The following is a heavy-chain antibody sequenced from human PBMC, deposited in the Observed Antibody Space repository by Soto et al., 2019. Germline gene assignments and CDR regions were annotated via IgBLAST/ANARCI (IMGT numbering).Heavy chain of an antibody. V-gene: IGHV3-7*01. CDR1: GFTISNYW. CDR2: INQDGSEK. Sequence: PGGSLRLSCAASGFTISNYWMSWVRQAPGKRLEWVANINQDGSEKLFVDSVKGRFTISRDSSKNTVSLEMTSLRAEDTAVYYCAKGGRQWLVTSDFNYWGQGALVTVSS. D-gene: IGHD6-19*01. J-gene: IGHJ4*02. CDR3: AKGGRQWLVTSDFNY.